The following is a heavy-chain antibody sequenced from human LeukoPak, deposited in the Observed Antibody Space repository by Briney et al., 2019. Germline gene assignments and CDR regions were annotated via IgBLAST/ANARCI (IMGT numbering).Heavy chain of an antibody. D-gene: IGHD5-24*01. CDR1: GYSFTSYW. V-gene: IGHV5-51*01. Sequence: GESLKISCKGSGYSFTSYWIGWVRQMPGKSLEGMGIIYPGDSDTRYSPSFQGQVTISADTSINPSYLQWSRLKASDTAMYYCARLSGFLEMARIPHFDYRGQGTLVTVSS. CDR3: ARLSGFLEMARIPHFDY. J-gene: IGHJ4*02. CDR2: IYPGDSDT.